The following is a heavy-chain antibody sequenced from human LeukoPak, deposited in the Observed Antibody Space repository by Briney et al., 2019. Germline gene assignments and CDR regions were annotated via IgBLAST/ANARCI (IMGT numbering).Heavy chain of an antibody. CDR2: INHSGYT. Sequence: GSLRLSCGAFGFTFSDYPMTWVRQAPGKGLEWIGEINHSGYTNYNPSLKSQVTMSIDTSKNQFSLKLTSVTAADAGVYYCTRAVAGHPDWGQGTLVTVSS. J-gene: IGHJ4*02. D-gene: IGHD6-19*01. CDR3: TRAVAGHPD. V-gene: IGHV4-34*01. CDR1: GFTFSDYP.